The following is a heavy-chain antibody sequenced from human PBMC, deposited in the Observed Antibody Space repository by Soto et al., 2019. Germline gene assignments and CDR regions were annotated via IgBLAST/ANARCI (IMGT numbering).Heavy chain of an antibody. CDR3: ARYYGDLNPYYFDY. CDR2: ISYSGST. CDR1: GDSNSSYY. Sequence: SETLSLTCTVSGDSNSSYYWSWIRQSPGKGLEWIGYISYSGSTTYNPSLKSRVTISLHTSNNQFSLTLDSVTAADTAVYYCARYYGDLNPYYFDYWGQGTLVTV. V-gene: IGHV4-59*01. D-gene: IGHD4-17*01. J-gene: IGHJ4*02.